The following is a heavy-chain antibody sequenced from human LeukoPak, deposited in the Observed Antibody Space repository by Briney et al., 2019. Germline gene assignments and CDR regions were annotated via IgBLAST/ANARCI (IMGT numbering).Heavy chain of an antibody. D-gene: IGHD1-26*01. Sequence: HGESLKISCKGSGYTFTSQYIAWVRQMPGRGLEWMGIIYPSDSETRYSPSFQGQVSISADKSISTVYLEWSSLRASDTAMYYCARHARVGANKIYDYFDTWGQGTLVTVSS. CDR1: GYTFTSQY. J-gene: IGHJ5*02. V-gene: IGHV5-51*01. CDR3: ARHARVGANKIYDYFDT. CDR2: IYPSDSET.